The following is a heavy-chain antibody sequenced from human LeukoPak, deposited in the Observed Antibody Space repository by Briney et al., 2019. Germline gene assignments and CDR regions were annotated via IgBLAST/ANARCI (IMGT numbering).Heavy chain of an antibody. CDR3: ARQAGSGLFTLP. J-gene: IGHJ4*02. CDR2: IYYTGNT. Sequence: SETLSLTCTVSGVSVSSSNSYWGWIRQPPGKGLGWIGSIYYTGNTYYNASLKSRVTISIDTPKNQISLRLTSVTATDTAMYYCARQAGSGLFTLPGGQGTLVTVSS. CDR1: GVSVSSSNSY. D-gene: IGHD3/OR15-3a*01. V-gene: IGHV4-39*01.